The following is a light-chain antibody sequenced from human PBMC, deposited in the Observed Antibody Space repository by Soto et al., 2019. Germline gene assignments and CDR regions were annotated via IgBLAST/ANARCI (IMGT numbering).Light chain of an antibody. CDR1: SGDVGIYDL. V-gene: IGLV2-23*01. Sequence: QSALTQPASVSGSPGQSITISCTGTSGDVGIYDLVSWYQQHPGRAPKLMVYEGAKRPSGVSNRFSGSRSGITASLTISGLQAEDEADYYCFLYASSAVLFGGGTKLTFL. CDR2: EGA. CDR3: FLYASSAVL. J-gene: IGLJ2*01.